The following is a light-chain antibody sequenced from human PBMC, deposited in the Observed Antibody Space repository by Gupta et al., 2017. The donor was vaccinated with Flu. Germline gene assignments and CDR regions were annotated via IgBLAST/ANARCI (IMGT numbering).Light chain of an antibody. CDR3: MQRKQRPFT. V-gene: IGKV2D-29*01. CDR1: QSRGDRDGKNY. Sequence: VTPGKPASISCNTSQSRGDRDGKNYLYCYVQKPGQPPQILIYEDSNRDYGAPERFSGSGWGTDFTLKISRGAAEDVGVYYCMQRKQRPFTFGRGTKVDIK. J-gene: IGKJ4*01. CDR2: EDS.